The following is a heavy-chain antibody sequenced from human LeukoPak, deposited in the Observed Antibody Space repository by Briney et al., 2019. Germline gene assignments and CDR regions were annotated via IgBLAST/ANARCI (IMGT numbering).Heavy chain of an antibody. J-gene: IGHJ4*02. V-gene: IGHV3-33*06. Sequence: GGTRGLSWAASGFAGRGCSSRWVRYDPGKGLEWVAVIWYDGSNKYYADSVMGRFTISRDNFKNTLYLQMNSLRAEDTAVYSCAKDLPIAAAGLFDYWGQGTLVTVSS. D-gene: IGHD6-13*01. CDR1: GFAGRGCS. CDR3: AKDLPIAAAGLFDY. CDR2: IWYDGSNK.